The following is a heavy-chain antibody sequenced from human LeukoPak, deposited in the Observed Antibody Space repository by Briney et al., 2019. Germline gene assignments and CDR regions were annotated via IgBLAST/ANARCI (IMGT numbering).Heavy chain of an antibody. J-gene: IGHJ4*02. CDR2: ITPTSSYI. V-gene: IGHV3-21*01. Sequence: KPGGSLSLSCAVSGLTFSSYNFNWVRQAPGKGLEWVSSITPTSSYIYYADSVKGRFTISRDNAKNSLYLQMNSLRAEDTAVYYCAREVYCRHTTYYYFCYWGLGTLVTVSS. CDR3: AREVYCRHTTYYYFCY. CDR1: GLTFSSYN. D-gene: IGHD2-15*01.